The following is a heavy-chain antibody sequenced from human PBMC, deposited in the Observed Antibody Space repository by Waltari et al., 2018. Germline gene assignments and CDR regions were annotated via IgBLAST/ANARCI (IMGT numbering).Heavy chain of an antibody. CDR3: ARDHLDFWSGYYSFDY. CDR2: IYYSGST. D-gene: IGHD3-3*01. Sequence: QVQLQESGPGLVKPSETLSLTCTVSGGSVSSGSYYWSWIRQPPGKGLEWIGYIYYSGSTNYNPSLKSRVTISVDTSKNQFSLKLSFVTAADTAVYYCARDHLDFWSGYYSFDYWGQGTLVTVSS. J-gene: IGHJ4*02. V-gene: IGHV4-61*01. CDR1: GGSVSSGSYY.